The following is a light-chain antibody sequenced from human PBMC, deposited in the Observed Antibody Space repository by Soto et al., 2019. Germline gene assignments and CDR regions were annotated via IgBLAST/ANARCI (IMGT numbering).Light chain of an antibody. Sequence: QSALTQPASVSGSPGQSITISCTGTSSDVGSYNLVSWYQQHPGKAPKLMIYEGSKRPSGVSNRFSGSKSGNTASLTISGLQAXDEADYYCCSYAGSSSHVVFGGGTKLTVL. CDR3: CSYAGSSSHVV. J-gene: IGLJ2*01. CDR1: SSDVGSYNL. CDR2: EGS. V-gene: IGLV2-23*01.